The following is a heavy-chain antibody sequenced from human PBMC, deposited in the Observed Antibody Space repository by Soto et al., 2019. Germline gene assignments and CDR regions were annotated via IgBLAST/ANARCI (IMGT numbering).Heavy chain of an antibody. CDR2: ISAYNGNT. CDR1: GYTFTSYG. V-gene: IGHV1-18*01. D-gene: IGHD6-6*01. J-gene: IGHJ5*02. CDR3: ARASIAARRTFWFDP. Sequence: QVQLVQSGAEVKKPGASVKVSCKASGYTFTSYGISWVRQAPGQGLEWMGWISAYNGNTNYAQKLQGRVTMTTDTSMSTAYMELRSLRSDDTAGYYCARASIAARRTFWFDPWGQGTLVTVSS.